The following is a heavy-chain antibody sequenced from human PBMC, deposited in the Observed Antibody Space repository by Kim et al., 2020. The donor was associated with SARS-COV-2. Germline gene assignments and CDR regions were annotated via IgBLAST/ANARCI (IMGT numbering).Heavy chain of an antibody. CDR1: GYFFTTLD. V-gene: IGHV1-8*01. J-gene: IGHJ6*01. D-gene: IGHD3-10*01. CDR3: PRAPQSLVRGGCYFGLDV. CDR2: VNPNSGNT. Sequence: ASVKVSCKASGYFFTTLDFNWVRQAPGQGLEWMGWVNPNSGNTGYAQTFQGRITMTTNNSMNTAYMALSSLRSDDTPGYFCPRAPQSLVRGGCYFGLDVW.